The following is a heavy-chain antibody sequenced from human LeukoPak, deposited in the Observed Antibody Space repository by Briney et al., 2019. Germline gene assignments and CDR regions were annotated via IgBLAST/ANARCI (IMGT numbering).Heavy chain of an antibody. CDR1: GFTFSSYS. CDR2: TSSSSSYI. V-gene: IGHV3-21*01. CDR3: ARDRGGIASDAFDI. J-gene: IGHJ3*02. D-gene: IGHD6-13*01. Sequence: GGSLRLSCAASGFTFSSYSMNWVRQAPGKGLEWVSSTSSSSSYIYYADSVKGRFTISRDNAKNSLYLQMNSLRAEDTAVYYCARDRGGIASDAFDIWGQGTMVTVSS.